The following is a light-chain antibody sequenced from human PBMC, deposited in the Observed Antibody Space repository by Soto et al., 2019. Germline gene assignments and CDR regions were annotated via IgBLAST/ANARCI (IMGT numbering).Light chain of an antibody. V-gene: IGKV3-15*01. J-gene: IGKJ1*01. CDR2: DAS. CDR3: QQYNNWPRT. CDR1: QYISTN. Sequence: EVVMTQSPATLSVSPGERATLSCRASQYISTNLALYHHKPGQAPRLLIYDASTRVAGDPARFRGSGSGTVFTLTISSLQSEDFAVYYCQQYNNWPRTFGQGTTVEIK.